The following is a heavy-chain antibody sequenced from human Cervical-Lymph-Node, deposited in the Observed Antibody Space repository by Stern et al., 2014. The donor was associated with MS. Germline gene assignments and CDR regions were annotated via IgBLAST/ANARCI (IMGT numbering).Heavy chain of an antibody. V-gene: IGHV5-51*01. CDR2: IYPGHSDA. CDR1: GYSFTANW. Sequence: EVQLVESGAEVKKPGESLKISCKGSGYSFTANWIDWVRQMPGKGLEWMGIIYPGHSDARCSPSVQGQVTISADKSISTAYLQWSSLKASDTAMYYCARDYGDYAFDYWGQGTLVTVSS. D-gene: IGHD4-17*01. CDR3: ARDYGDYAFDY. J-gene: IGHJ4*02.